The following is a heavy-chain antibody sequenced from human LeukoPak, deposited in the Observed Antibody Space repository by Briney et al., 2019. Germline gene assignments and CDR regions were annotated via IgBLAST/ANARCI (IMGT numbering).Heavy chain of an antibody. D-gene: IGHD3-22*01. CDR2: IKQDGSEK. V-gene: IGHV3-7*01. J-gene: IGHJ5*02. CDR1: GFTFSSYW. CDR3: ARERYYYDSSGYYGWFDP. Sequence: PGGSLRLSCAASGFTFSSYWMSWVRQAPGKGLEWVANIKQDGSEKYYVDSVKGRFTISRDNAKNSLYLQMNSLGAEDTAVYYCARERYYYDSSGYYGWFDPWGQGTLVTVSS.